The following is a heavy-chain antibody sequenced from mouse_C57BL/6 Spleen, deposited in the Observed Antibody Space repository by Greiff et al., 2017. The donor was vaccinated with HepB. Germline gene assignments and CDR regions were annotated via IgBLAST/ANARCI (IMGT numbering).Heavy chain of an antibody. CDR3: AREVTTVPYAMDY. CDR2: IDPSDSYT. V-gene: IGHV1-50*01. D-gene: IGHD1-1*01. J-gene: IGHJ4*01. CDR1: GYTFTSYW. Sequence: QVQLQQPGAELVKPGASVKLSCKASGYTFTSYWMQWVKQRPGQGLEWIGEIDPSDSYTNYNQKFKGKATLTVDTSSSTAYMQLSSLTSEDSAVYYGAREVTTVPYAMDYWGQGTSVTVSS.